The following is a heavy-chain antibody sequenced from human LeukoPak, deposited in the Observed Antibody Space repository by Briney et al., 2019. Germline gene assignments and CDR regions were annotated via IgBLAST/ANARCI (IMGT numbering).Heavy chain of an antibody. CDR1: GFTFSSYG. Sequence: GGSLRLSCAASGFTFSSYGMHWVRQAPGKGLEWVAFIRYDGSNKYYADSVKGRFTISRDSSKNTLYLQMNSLRAEDTAVYYCAKDVMIAARPTFDYWGQGTLVTVSS. CDR3: AKDVMIAARPTFDY. V-gene: IGHV3-30*02. CDR2: IRYDGSNK. J-gene: IGHJ4*02. D-gene: IGHD6-6*01.